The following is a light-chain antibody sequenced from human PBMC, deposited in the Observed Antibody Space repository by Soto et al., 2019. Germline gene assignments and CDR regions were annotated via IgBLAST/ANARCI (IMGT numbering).Light chain of an antibody. V-gene: IGKV3-20*01. CDR2: GAS. J-gene: IGKJ1*01. CDR1: QSVSNNY. Sequence: EIVLTQSPGTLSLSPGERATLSCRASQSVSNNYLAWYQQKPGQAPRLLIYGASNRATGIPDRFSGSGSGTDFTLTISSLRPDDFATYYCQQYNSYSWTFGQGTKVDI. CDR3: QQYNSYSWT.